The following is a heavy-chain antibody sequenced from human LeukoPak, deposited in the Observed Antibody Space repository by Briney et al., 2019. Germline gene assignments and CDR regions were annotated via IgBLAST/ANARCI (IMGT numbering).Heavy chain of an antibody. CDR1: GYYISSGYY. Sequence: PSEALLLTCAVSGYYISSGYYWGWIRQPPGKGLGGIGSIYHSGSTYYNPALKSRVTRSVDTPKNQFSLKLSSVTAADTAVYYCARHVSLDIVVVPAAISVWGQGTMVTVSS. CDR2: IYHSGST. CDR3: ARHVSLDIVVVPAAISV. D-gene: IGHD2-2*01. V-gene: IGHV4-38-2*01. J-gene: IGHJ3*01.